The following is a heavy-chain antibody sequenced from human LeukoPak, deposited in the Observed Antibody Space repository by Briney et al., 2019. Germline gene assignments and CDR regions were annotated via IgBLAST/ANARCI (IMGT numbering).Heavy chain of an antibody. D-gene: IGHD3-22*01. Sequence: SETLSLTCAVYGGSFSGYYWSWIRQPPGKGLEWIGEINHSGSTNYNPSLKSRVTISVDTSKNQFSLKLSSVTAADTAVYYCARLEYYYDSSGYPPYYWGQGTLVTVSS. V-gene: IGHV4-34*01. CDR2: INHSGST. J-gene: IGHJ4*02. CDR1: GGSFSGYY. CDR3: ARLEYYYDSSGYPPYY.